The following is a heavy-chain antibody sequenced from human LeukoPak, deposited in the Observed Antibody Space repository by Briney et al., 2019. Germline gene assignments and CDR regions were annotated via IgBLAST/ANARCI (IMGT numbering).Heavy chain of an antibody. CDR3: AKDGGEGSKRDY. J-gene: IGHJ4*02. D-gene: IGHD1-26*01. V-gene: IGHV3-30*02. CDR2: IGPDGSEK. CDR1: GFTFSTYA. Sequence: PGGSLRLSRAASGFTFSTYAMHWVRQAPGKGLEWVAVIGPDGSEKYYADSVKGRFTIARDNSKDTVYLQITSLKIEDTAVFYCAKDGGEGSKRDYWGQGTLVTVSS.